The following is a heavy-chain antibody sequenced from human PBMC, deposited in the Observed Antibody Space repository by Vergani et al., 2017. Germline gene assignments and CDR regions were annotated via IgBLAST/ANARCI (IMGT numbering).Heavy chain of an antibody. CDR2: INSDGSHT. D-gene: IGHD4-23*01. J-gene: IGHJ3*02. CDR1: GFTFSSYW. Sequence: EVQLVESGGGLVQPGGSLRLSCAASGFTFSSYWIHWVRQVPGKGLVWVSRINSDGSHTTYADFGKGRFTVSRDNAKNTLYLHMNSLRAEDTAVYYCARGQTVVTGRGACDIWGQGTMVTVSS. CDR3: ARGQTVVTGRGACDI. V-gene: IGHV3-74*01.